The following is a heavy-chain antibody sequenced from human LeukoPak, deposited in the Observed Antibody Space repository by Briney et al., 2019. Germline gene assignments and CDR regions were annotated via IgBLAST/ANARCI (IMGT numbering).Heavy chain of an antibody. D-gene: IGHD5-18*01. V-gene: IGHV3-23*01. Sequence: GGSLRLSCAASGFTFSSYAMSWVRQAPGKGLEWVSAVSSSGGSTNYADYVKGQFTISRDNSKNTVYLHMNNLRAEDTAVYYCAKEGRKTGNTYGYEFDSWGQETLVTVSS. CDR2: VSSSGGST. CDR3: AKEGRKTGNTYGYEFDS. CDR1: GFTFSSYA. J-gene: IGHJ4*02.